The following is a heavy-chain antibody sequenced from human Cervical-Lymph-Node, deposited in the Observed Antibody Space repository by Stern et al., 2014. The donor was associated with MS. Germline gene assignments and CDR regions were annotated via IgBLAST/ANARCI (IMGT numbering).Heavy chain of an antibody. J-gene: IGHJ4*02. CDR3: AHSSQAAAVPYFDF. D-gene: IGHD6-13*01. CDR1: GFSLSTSGMG. V-gene: IGHV2-5*01. Sequence: QVPLQESGPTLVKPTQTLTLTCTFSGFSLSTSGMGVGRIRQSPGKALECLALIYWTNDKGYSSSLKSRLTFTKDTSKNQVVLTMANMDPVDTGTYYCAHSSQAAAVPYFDFWGQGALVTVSS. CDR2: IYWTNDK.